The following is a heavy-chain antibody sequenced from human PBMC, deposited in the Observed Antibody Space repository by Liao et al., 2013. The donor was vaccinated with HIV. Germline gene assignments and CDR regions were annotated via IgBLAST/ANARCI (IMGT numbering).Heavy chain of an antibody. D-gene: IGHD3-10*01. J-gene: IGHJ3*02. CDR1: GGSISSGSYY. CDR2: IYTSGST. CDR3: ARYVPLTMVRGVIDAFDI. V-gene: IGHV4-61*02. Sequence: QVQLQESGPGLVKPSQTLSLTCTVSGGSISSGSYYWSWIRQPAGKGLEWIGRIYTSGSTNYNPSLKSRVTISVDTSKNQFSLKLSSVTAADTAVYYCARYVPLTMVRGVIDAFDIWGQGDNGHRLF.